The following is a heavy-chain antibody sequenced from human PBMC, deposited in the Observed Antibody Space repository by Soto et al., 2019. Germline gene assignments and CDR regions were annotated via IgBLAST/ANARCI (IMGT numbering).Heavy chain of an antibody. CDR3: ARYSSSWYPNYYYYYGMDV. V-gene: IGHV3-30*03. J-gene: IGHJ6*02. CDR2: ISYDGSNK. Sequence: GGSLRLSCAASGFTFSSYGMHWVRQAPGKGLEWVAVISYDGSNKYYADSVKGRFTISRDNSKNTLYLQMNSLRAEDTAVYYCARYSSSWYPNYYYYYGMDVWGQGTTVTVSS. CDR1: GFTFSSYG. D-gene: IGHD6-13*01.